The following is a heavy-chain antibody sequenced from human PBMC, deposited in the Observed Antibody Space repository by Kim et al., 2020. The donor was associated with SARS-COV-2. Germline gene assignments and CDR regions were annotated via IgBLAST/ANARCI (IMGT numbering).Heavy chain of an antibody. CDR2: IYYSGST. CDR3: ARERKGWDLDSSGDYYYYGMDV. V-gene: IGHV4-30-4*01. Sequence: SETLSLTCTVSGGSISSGDYYWSWIRQPPGKGLEWIGYIYYSGSTYYNPSLKSRVTISVDTSKNQFSLKLSSVTAADTAVYYCARERKGWDLDSSGDYYYYGMDVWGQGTTVTVSS. CDR1: GGSISSGDYY. J-gene: IGHJ6*02. D-gene: IGHD3-22*01.